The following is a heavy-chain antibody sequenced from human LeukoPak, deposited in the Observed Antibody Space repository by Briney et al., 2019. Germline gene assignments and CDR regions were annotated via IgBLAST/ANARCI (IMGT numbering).Heavy chain of an antibody. CDR3: ATSSIAARPGAFDY. V-gene: IGHV4-39*01. CDR2: IYCSGST. D-gene: IGHD6-6*01. CDR1: GGSISSSSYY. Sequence: PSETLSLTCTVSGGSISSSSYYWGWIRQPPGKGLEWIGSIYCSGSTYYNPSLKSRVTISVDTSKNQFSLKLSSVTAADTAVYYCATSSIAARPGAFDYWGQGTLVTVSS. J-gene: IGHJ4*02.